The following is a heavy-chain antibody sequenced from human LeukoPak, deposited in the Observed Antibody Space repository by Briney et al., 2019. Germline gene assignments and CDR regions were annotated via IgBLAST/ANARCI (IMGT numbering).Heavy chain of an antibody. D-gene: IGHD3-22*01. J-gene: IGHJ4*02. CDR2: IYYSGST. CDR3: ARQGSGYQGAYFGY. CDR1: GGSISSYY. V-gene: IGHV4-59*08. Sequence: SETLSLTCTVSGGSISSYYWSWIRQPPGKGLEWIGYIYYSGSTNYNPSLKSRVTISVDTSKNQFSLKLSSVTAADTAVYYCARQGSGYQGAYFGYWGQGTLVTVSS.